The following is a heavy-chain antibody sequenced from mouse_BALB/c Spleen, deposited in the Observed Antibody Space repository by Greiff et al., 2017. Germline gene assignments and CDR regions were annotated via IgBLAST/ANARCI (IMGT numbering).Heavy chain of an antibody. Sequence: VQLQQSGPELVKPGASVKMSCKASGYTFTSYYIHWVKQRPGQGLEWIGWIYPGDGSTKYNEKFKGKTTLTADKSSSTAYMLLSSLTSEDSAIYFCARGEPRLFAYWGQGTLVTVSA. D-gene: IGHD1-2*01. CDR3: ARGEPRLFAY. V-gene: IGHV1S56*01. CDR1: GYTFTSYY. CDR2: IYPGDGST. J-gene: IGHJ3*01.